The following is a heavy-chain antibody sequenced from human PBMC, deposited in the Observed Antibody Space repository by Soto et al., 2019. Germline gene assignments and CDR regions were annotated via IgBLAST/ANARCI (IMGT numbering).Heavy chain of an antibody. J-gene: IGHJ6*02. D-gene: IGHD1-26*01. Sequence: GESLKISCKGSGYSFTSYWIGWVRQMPGKGLEWMGIIYPGDSDTRYSPSFQGQVTISADKSISTAYLQRSSLKASDTAMYYCARVGATEGTMESNYSYDGMDVWGQGTTVSVSS. V-gene: IGHV5-51*01. CDR2: IYPGDSDT. CDR1: GYSFTSYW. CDR3: ARVGATEGTMESNYSYDGMDV.